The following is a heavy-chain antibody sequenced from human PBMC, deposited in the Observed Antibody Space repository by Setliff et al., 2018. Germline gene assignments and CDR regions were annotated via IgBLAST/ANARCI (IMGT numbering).Heavy chain of an antibody. J-gene: IGHJ5*02. D-gene: IGHD2-15*01. V-gene: IGHV1-18*01. CDR2: ISAYNGNT. Sequence: ASVKVSCKSSGYIFSDYGITWVRQAPGQGLEWMGWISAYNGNTYHAQKFQDRLSMTTDTSTSTAYMELRSLRADDTAVYYCERLVRHCTRISCQRTSEADLWGQGTQVTVSS. CDR3: ERLVRHCTRISCQRTSEADL. CDR1: GYIFSDYG.